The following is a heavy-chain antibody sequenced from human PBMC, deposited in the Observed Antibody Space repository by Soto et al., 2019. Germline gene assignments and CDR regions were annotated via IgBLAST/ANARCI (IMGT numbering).Heavy chain of an antibody. J-gene: IGHJ4*02. CDR3: ARRSGGSIDY. CDR2: IYYSGST. D-gene: IGHD2-15*01. Sequence: SETLSLTCTVSGGSISSSSYYWVWIRQPPGKGLEWIGSIYYSGSTYYNPSLQSRVTMSVDTSMNQFSLELISVTAADTAVYYCARRSGGSIDYWGQGTLVTVSS. V-gene: IGHV4-39*01. CDR1: GGSISSSSYY.